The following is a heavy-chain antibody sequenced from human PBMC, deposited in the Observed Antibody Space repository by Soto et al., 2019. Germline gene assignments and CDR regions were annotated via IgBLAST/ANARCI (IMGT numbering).Heavy chain of an antibody. CDR1: GFTFDDYA. CDR3: ANAVFWSGYYSLVDY. CDR2: ISWNSGSI. V-gene: IGHV3-9*01. D-gene: IGHD3-3*01. Sequence: EVQLVESGGGLVQPGRSLRLSCAASGFTFDDYAMHWVRQAPGKGLEWVSGISWNSGSIGYADSVKGRFTISRDNAKNSLYLQMNSLRAEDTAFYSFANAVFWSGYYSLVDYWGQGTLVTVSS. J-gene: IGHJ4*02.